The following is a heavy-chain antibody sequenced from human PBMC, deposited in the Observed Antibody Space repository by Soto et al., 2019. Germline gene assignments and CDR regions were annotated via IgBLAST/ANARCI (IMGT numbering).Heavy chain of an antibody. D-gene: IGHD2-2*01. Sequence: GGPLRLCSTASGGNCSSYVMSWVRKAPGKGLEWVANIKQDGSEKYYVDSVKGRFTISRDTSKNQFSLKLSSVTAADTAVYYCARVGLVRGSRYCSSTSCHYFDYWGQGTLVPGSS. CDR2: IKQDGSEK. V-gene: IGHV3-7*03. CDR3: ARVGLVRGSRYCSSTSCHYFDY. J-gene: IGHJ4*02. CDR1: GGNCSSYV.